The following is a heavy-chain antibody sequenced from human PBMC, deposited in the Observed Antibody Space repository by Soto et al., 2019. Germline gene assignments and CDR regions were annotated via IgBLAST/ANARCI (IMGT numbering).Heavy chain of an antibody. CDR1: GFTVSSDY. D-gene: IGHD2-2*01. V-gene: IGHV3-53*01. Sequence: PGGSLRLSGAASGFTVSSDYMSWVRQAPGKGLEWVSVIYSGGSTYYADSVKGRFTISRDNSKNTLYLQMNSLRAEDTAVYYCARDPVVPAAIGRYYYGMDVRGQGTTVTVSS. CDR2: IYSGGST. J-gene: IGHJ6*02. CDR3: ARDPVVPAAIGRYYYGMDV.